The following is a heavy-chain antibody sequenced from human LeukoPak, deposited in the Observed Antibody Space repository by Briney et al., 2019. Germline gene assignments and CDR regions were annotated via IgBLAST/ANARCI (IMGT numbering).Heavy chain of an antibody. J-gene: IGHJ4*02. CDR2: IYPGDSDT. CDR3: ARLLGPMVARGYFDF. V-gene: IGHV5-51*01. Sequence: GESLKISCKGSGYRFTSDWIGWVRQMPGKGLEWMGIIYPGDSDTRYSPSFQGQVTISADKSISTAYLQWSSLKASDTAMYYRARLLGPMVARGYFDFWGQGTLVTVSS. CDR1: GYRFTSDW. D-gene: IGHD2-15*01.